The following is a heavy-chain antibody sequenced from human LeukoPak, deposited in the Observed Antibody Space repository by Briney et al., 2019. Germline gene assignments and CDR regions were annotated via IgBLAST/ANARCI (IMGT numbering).Heavy chain of an antibody. CDR1: GGSISSYY. Sequence: SETLSLTCTVSGGSISSYYWSWIRQPPGKGLEWIGYIYYSGSTNYNPSLKGRVTISVDTSKNQFSLKLSSVTAADTAVYYCARLRPVNCFDPWGQGTLVTVSS. CDR3: ARLRPVNCFDP. J-gene: IGHJ5*02. CDR2: IYYSGST. V-gene: IGHV4-59*01.